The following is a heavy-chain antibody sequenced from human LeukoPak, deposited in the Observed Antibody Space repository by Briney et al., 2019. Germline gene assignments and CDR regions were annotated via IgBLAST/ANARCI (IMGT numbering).Heavy chain of an antibody. Sequence: GGSLRLSCAASGFTFSSYGMHWVRQAPGKGLGWVAVISYDGSNKYYADSVKGRFTISRDNSKNTLYLQMNSLRAEDTAVYYCAKFWRGHYGDDYWGQGTLVTVSS. CDR3: AKFWRGHYGDDY. V-gene: IGHV3-30*18. CDR1: GFTFSSYG. CDR2: ISYDGSNK. J-gene: IGHJ4*02. D-gene: IGHD4-17*01.